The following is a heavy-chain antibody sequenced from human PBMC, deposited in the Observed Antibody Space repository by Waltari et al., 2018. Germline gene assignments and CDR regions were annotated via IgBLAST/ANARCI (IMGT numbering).Heavy chain of an antibody. CDR3: ATYIGASVGTAAFDV. CDR2: ISYNGAT. V-gene: IGHV4-39*02. Sequence: LQLQESRPGLVKPSETLSLPSSVSGAALTSTKPNWGWIRQPPGQGLGWIATISYNGATYSSPSLRGRVTVSRDTSMNYVSLKLGSVTAADTAVYYCATYIGASVGTAAFDVWGQGTMVTVSS. D-gene: IGHD5-12*01. CDR1: GAALTSTKPN. J-gene: IGHJ3*01.